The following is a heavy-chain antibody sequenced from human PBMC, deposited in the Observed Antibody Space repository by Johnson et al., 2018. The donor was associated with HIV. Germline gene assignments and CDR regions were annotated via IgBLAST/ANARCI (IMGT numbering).Heavy chain of an antibody. D-gene: IGHD6-19*01. CDR1: GFTFSSYA. J-gene: IGHJ3*02. V-gene: IGHV3-48*04. Sequence: VQLVESGGGVVQPGRSLRLSCAASGFTFSSYAMHWVRQAPGKGLEWVSYISSSGGTIYYADSVKGRFSISRDNAKNSLYLQMNSLRAEDTAVYYCAKELALYSSGYGGDAFDIWGQGTMVTVSS. CDR3: AKELALYSSGYGGDAFDI. CDR2: ISSSGGTI.